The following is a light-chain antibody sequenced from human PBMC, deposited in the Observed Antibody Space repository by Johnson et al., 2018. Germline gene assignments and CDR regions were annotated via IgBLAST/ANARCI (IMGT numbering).Light chain of an antibody. Sequence: QSVLTQPPSVSAAPGQKVTISCSGSSSNIGNNYVSWYQQLPGTAPKLLIYENNKRPSGIPDRFSGSKSGTSATLGITGLQTGDEADYYCGTWDSSLIAGNVFATGTKVTVL. J-gene: IGLJ1*01. CDR3: GTWDSSLIAGNV. V-gene: IGLV1-51*02. CDR1: SSNIGNNY. CDR2: ENN.